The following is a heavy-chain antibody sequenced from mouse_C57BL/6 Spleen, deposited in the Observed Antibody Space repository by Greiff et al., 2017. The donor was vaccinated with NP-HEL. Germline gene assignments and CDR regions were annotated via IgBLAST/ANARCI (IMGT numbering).Heavy chain of an antibody. CDR2: IDPNSGGT. D-gene: IGHD1-1*01. V-gene: IGHV1-72*01. CDR1: GYTFTSYW. Sequence: QVQLQQPGAELVKPGASVKLSCKASGYTFTSYWMHWVKQRPGRGLEWIGRIDPNSGGTKYNEKFKSKATLTVDKPSSTAYMPLSSLTSEDSAVYYCAREGHYYGISPFDYWGQGTTLTVSS. CDR3: AREGHYYGISPFDY. J-gene: IGHJ2*01.